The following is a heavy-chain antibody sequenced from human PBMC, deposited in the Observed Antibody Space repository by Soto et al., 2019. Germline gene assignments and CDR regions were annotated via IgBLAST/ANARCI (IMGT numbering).Heavy chain of an antibody. J-gene: IGHJ4*02. Sequence: QVQLVQSGAEVKKPGASLRVSCKASGYTFTSYGINWARQAPGQGLEWIGWVTAYNDERKFAEKFQDRLSMTTDTATTTAFMELRSLRSDDTAMYYCARFDFWSGYSQDHCGQGTLVTVSS. CDR3: ARFDFWSGYSQDH. D-gene: IGHD3-3*01. CDR1: GYTFTSYG. CDR2: VTAYNDER. V-gene: IGHV1-18*04.